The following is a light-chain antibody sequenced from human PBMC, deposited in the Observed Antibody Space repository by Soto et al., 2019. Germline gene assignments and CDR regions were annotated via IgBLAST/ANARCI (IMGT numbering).Light chain of an antibody. CDR2: KAS. V-gene: IGKV1-5*03. CDR1: QSISSW. CDR3: PQYNCYWT. Sequence: DIQMTQSPSTLSASVGDRVTITCRASQSISSWLAWYQQKPGKAPKLLIYKASSFESGVPSRFSGSGSGTEHPLTISSPQPDDFATYYDPQYNCYWTLGQGTKVEIK. J-gene: IGKJ1*01.